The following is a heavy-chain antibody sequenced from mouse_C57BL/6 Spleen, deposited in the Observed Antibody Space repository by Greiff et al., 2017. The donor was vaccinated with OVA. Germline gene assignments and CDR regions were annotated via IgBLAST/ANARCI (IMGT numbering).Heavy chain of an antibody. Sequence: VQLQQPGAELVKPGASVKLSCTASGYTFTSYWMHWVKQRPGKGLEWIGMIHPNSGSTNYNEKFKGKATLTVDKTSSTAYMQLSSLTSEDSAVYYCARRDTTVVATDYFDYWGQGTTVTVSA. CDR2: IHPNSGST. V-gene: IGHV1-64*01. CDR1: GYTFTSYW. CDR3: ARRDTTVVATDYFDY. J-gene: IGHJ2*01. D-gene: IGHD1-1*01.